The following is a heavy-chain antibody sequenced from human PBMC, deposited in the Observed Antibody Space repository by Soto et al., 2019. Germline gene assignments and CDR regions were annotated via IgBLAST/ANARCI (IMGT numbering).Heavy chain of an antibody. D-gene: IGHD3-16*01. CDR1: GFTFSNYA. Sequence: GGSLRLCCAASGFTFSNYARHWVRQGPGKGLEWVSVIWYEGSNEYFADSVKGRFTISRDNSKNTLYLQMNSPRAEDKAVYYCARHPQMISSWASYFDYWGQGTLVTVSS. J-gene: IGHJ4*02. CDR2: IWYEGSNE. CDR3: ARHPQMISSWASYFDY. V-gene: IGHV3-33*08.